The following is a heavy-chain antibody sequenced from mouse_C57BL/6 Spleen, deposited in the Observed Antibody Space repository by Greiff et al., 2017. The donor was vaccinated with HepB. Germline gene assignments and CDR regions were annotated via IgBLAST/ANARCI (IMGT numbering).Heavy chain of an antibody. CDR2: INPGSGGT. V-gene: IGHV1-54*01. CDR3: AREGVTPFAY. D-gene: IGHD2-2*01. J-gene: IGHJ3*01. Sequence: QVQLQQSGAELVRPGTSVKVSCKASGYAFTNYLIEWVKQRPGQGLEWIGVINPGSGGTNYNEKFKGKATLTADKSSSTAYRQLSSLTSEDSAVYFCAREGVTPFAYWGQGTLVTVSA. CDR1: GYAFTNYL.